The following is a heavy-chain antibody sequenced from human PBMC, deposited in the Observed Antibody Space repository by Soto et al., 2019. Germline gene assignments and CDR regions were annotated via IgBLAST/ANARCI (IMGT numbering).Heavy chain of an antibody. J-gene: IGHJ4*02. V-gene: IGHV3-11*01. Sequence: PGGSLRLSCAASGFTFSDYYMSWFRQPPGKGLEWVSYITSSGNTIYYADSVKGRFTISRDNTKNSLYLQMNSLRAEDTAVYYCARRYYGSGSYLWGQGTLVTVSS. D-gene: IGHD3-10*01. CDR2: ITSSGNTI. CDR3: ARRYYGSGSYL. CDR1: GFTFSDYY.